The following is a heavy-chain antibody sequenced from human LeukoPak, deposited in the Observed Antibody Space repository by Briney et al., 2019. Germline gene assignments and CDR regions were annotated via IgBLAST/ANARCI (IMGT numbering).Heavy chain of an antibody. Sequence: PSETLSLTCAVYGGSFSGCYWSWIRQPPGKGLEWIGESNHSGSTNYNPSLKSRVTISVDTSKNQFSLKLRSVTAADTAVYYCARGTSITRVRGAIKLSYWGQGTLVTVSS. CDR1: GGSFSGCY. J-gene: IGHJ4*02. CDR2: SNHSGST. CDR3: ARGTSITRVRGAIKLSY. V-gene: IGHV4-34*01. D-gene: IGHD3-10*01.